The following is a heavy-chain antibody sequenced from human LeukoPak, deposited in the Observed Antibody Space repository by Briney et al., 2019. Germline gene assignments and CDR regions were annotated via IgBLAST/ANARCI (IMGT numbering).Heavy chain of an antibody. J-gene: IGHJ4*02. CDR2: ISSSSSYI. CDR1: GFTFSSYS. CDR3: AREGNYYDSSGYDY. V-gene: IGHV3-21*01. Sequence: GGSLRLSCAASGFTFSSYSMNRVRQAPGKGLEWVSSISSSSSYIYYADSVKGRFTISRNNAKNSLYLQMNSLRAEDTAVYYCAREGNYYDSSGYDYWGQGTLVTVSS. D-gene: IGHD3-22*01.